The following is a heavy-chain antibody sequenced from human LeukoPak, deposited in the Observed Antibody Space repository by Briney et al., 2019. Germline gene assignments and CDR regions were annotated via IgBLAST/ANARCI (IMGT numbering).Heavy chain of an antibody. CDR2: ISGGGGST. CDR1: GFTFSDYS. J-gene: IGHJ4*02. Sequence: GGSLRLSCAASGFTFSDYSMEWVRQAPGKGLEWVSTISGGGGSTHYADSVKGRFTISRDNSKDTVFLQMNNLRVEDTAIYYCAREGGSCTSNSCSDYFDYWGQGTLVTVSS. V-gene: IGHV3-23*01. D-gene: IGHD5-12*01. CDR3: AREGGSCTSNSCSDYFDY.